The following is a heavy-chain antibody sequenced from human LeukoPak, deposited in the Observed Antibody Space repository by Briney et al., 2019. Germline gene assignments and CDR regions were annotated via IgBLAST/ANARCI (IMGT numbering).Heavy chain of an antibody. V-gene: IGHV4-59*01. D-gene: IGHD3-22*01. CDR3: ARDSDSSGAVGMDV. Sequence: SETLSLTCTVSGGSTSSYYWSWIRQPPGKGLEWIGYIYYSGSTNYNPSLKSRVAISVDTSKNQFSLKLSSVTAADTAVYYCARDSDSSGAVGMDVRGQGTTVTVSS. CDR1: GGSTSSYY. CDR2: IYYSGST. J-gene: IGHJ6*02.